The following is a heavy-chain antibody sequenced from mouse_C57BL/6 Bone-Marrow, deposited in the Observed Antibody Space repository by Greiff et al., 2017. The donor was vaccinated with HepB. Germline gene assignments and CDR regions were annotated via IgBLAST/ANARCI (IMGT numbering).Heavy chain of an antibody. V-gene: IGHV1-69*01. Sequence: QVQLQQPGAELVMPGASVKLSCKASGYTFTSYWMHWVKQRPGQGLEWIGEIDPSDSYTNYNQKFQGKSTLTVDKSSSTAYMQLSSLTSEDSAVYYCARWYPYYAMGYWGQGTSVTVSS. J-gene: IGHJ4*01. CDR3: ARWYPYYAMGY. D-gene: IGHD1-1*02. CDR1: GYTFTSYW. CDR2: IDPSDSYT.